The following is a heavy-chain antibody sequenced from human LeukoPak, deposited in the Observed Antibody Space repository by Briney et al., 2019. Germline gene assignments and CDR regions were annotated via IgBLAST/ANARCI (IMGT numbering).Heavy chain of an antibody. J-gene: IGHJ5*02. V-gene: IGHV3-9*01. CDR2: ISWNSGSI. Sequence: QTGGSLRLSCAASGFTFDDYAMHWVRQAPGKGLEWVSGISWNSGSIGYADSVKGRFTISRDNAKNSLYLQMNSLRAEDTVLYYCAKDSSSSWYAPPSGQFDPWGQGTLVTVSS. D-gene: IGHD6-13*01. CDR3: AKDSSSSWYAPPSGQFDP. CDR1: GFTFDDYA.